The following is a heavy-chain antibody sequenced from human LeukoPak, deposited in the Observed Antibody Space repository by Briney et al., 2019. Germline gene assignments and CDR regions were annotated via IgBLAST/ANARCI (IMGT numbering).Heavy chain of an antibody. CDR1: GFTFSSYA. CDR3: VLAYSIAY. V-gene: IGHV3-30*01. CDR2: ISYDGSNK. J-gene: IGHJ4*02. D-gene: IGHD6-13*01. Sequence: GGSLRLSCAASGFTFSSYAMHWVRQAPGKGLEWVAVISYDGSNKYYADSVKGRFTISSENPKTTLYLQMNSLRAEDTAVYYCVLAYSIAYWGQGPLVTVSS.